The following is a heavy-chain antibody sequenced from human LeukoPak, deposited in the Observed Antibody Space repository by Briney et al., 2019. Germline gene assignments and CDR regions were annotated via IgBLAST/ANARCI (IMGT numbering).Heavy chain of an antibody. CDR1: GFTFDDYA. Sequence: GRSLRLSCAASGFTFDDYAMHWVRQAPGKGLEWVSGISWNSGSIGYADSVKGRFTISRDNAKNSLYLQMNSLRAEDTALYYCAKWGDRFGEQNAFDIWGQGTMVTVSS. CDR2: ISWNSGSI. CDR3: AKWGDRFGEQNAFDI. J-gene: IGHJ3*02. V-gene: IGHV3-9*01. D-gene: IGHD3-10*01.